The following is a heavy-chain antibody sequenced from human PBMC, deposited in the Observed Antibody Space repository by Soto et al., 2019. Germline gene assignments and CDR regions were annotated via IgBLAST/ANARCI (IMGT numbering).Heavy chain of an antibody. J-gene: IGHJ3*01. Sequence: PGGSLRLSCAASGFTFSSYSMNWVRQAPGKGLEWVSYMSSSSSSIYYTDSVKGRFTISRDNAKNSLFLQMNSLRAEDTAVYFCARDKGGDGGVGAFDFWGQGTMVTVS. V-gene: IGHV3-48*01. CDR3: ARDKGGDGGVGAFDF. CDR1: GFTFSSYS. CDR2: MSSSSSSI. D-gene: IGHD2-21*02.